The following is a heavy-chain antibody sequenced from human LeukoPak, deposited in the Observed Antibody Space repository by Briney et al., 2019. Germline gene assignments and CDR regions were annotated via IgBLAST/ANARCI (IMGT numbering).Heavy chain of an antibody. CDR3: ARDPAAAIFDY. CDR2: IYSDGST. V-gene: IGHV3-53*01. D-gene: IGHD2-2*01. J-gene: IGHJ4*02. CDR1: GFTVSSNY. Sequence: GGSLRLSCAASGFTVSSNYMSWVRQAPGKGLEWVSLIYSDGSTYYADSVKGRFTISRDNSKNTLSLQMNSLRADDTAVYYCARDPAAAIFDYWGQGTLVTVSA.